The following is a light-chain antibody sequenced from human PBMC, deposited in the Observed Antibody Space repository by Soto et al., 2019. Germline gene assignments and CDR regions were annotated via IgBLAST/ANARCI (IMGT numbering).Light chain of an antibody. J-gene: IGLJ3*02. CDR3: QSYDSSLTGSGV. Sequence: QSVLTQPPSVSGAPGQRVTISCTGSSSNIGAGYDVHWYQQLPGTAPKLLIYGNKNRPSGVPDRFSGSKSATSASLPITGLQAEDEADYYCQSYDSSLTGSGVFGGGTKLTVL. CDR1: SSNIGAGYD. V-gene: IGLV1-40*01. CDR2: GNK.